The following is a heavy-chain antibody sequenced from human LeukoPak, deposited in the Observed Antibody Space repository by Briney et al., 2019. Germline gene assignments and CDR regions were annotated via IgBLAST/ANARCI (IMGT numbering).Heavy chain of an antibody. CDR1: GGSFSGYY. D-gene: IGHD3-3*01. J-gene: IGHJ4*02. CDR3: ARGRLDFWSGYYYFDY. CDR2: INHSGST. V-gene: IGHV4-34*01. Sequence: PSETLSLTCAVCGGSFSGYYWSWIRQPPGKGLEWIGEINHSGSTNYNPSLKSRVTISVDTSKNQFSLKLSSVTAADTAVYYCARGRLDFWSGYYYFDYWGQGTLVTVSS.